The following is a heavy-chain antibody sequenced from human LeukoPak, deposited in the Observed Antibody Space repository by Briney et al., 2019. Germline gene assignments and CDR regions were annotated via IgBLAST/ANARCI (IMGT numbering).Heavy chain of an antibody. Sequence: SGGSLRLSCAASGFTFSSYWMNWVRQAPGKRLEWVANIKQEGSEKYYVDSVKGRFTISRDNANNSLYLQMNSLRAEDTAVYYCARGRGGLLWFGEFNSWGQGTLVTVSS. CDR3: ARGRGGLLWFGEFNS. V-gene: IGHV3-7*01. CDR2: IKQEGSEK. D-gene: IGHD3-10*01. J-gene: IGHJ4*02. CDR1: GFTFSSYW.